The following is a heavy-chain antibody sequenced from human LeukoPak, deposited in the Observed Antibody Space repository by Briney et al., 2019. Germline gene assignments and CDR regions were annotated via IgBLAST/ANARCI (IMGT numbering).Heavy chain of an antibody. CDR2: ISGGGGGT. CDR1: GFTFSSYW. D-gene: IGHD3-10*01. CDR3: AKDGGYGSGSYYPDY. J-gene: IGHJ4*02. V-gene: IGHV3-23*01. Sequence: GGSLRLSCAASGFTFSSYWMSWVRQAPGKGLEWVSAISGGGGGTYYADSVKGRFTISRDNSKNTLYLQMNSLRADDTAVYYCAKDGGYGSGSYYPDYWGQGTLVTVSS.